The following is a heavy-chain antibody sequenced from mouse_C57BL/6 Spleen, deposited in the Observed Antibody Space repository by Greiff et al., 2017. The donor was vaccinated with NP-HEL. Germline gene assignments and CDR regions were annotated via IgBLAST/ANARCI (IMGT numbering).Heavy chain of an antibody. D-gene: IGHD4-1*01. CDR3: TTKLSYAMDY. CDR2: IDPENGDT. J-gene: IGHJ4*01. Sequence: VQLKESGAELVRPGASVKLSCTASGFNIKDDYMHWVKQRPEQGLEWIGWIDPENGDTEYASKFQGKATITAEPSSNTAYLQLSSLTSEDTAVYYCTTKLSYAMDYWGQGTSVTVSS. CDR1: GFNIKDDY. V-gene: IGHV14-4*01.